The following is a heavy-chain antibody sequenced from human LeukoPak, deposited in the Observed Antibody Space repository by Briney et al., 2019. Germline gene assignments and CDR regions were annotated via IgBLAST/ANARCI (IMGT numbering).Heavy chain of an antibody. CDR3: ARSRSSGWYGVYYFDY. Sequence: ASVKVSCKASGGTFSSYAISWVRQAPGQGLEWMGGIIPIFGTANYAQKFQGRVTITADESTSTAYMELSSLRSEDTAVYYCARSRSSGWYGVYYFDYWGQGTLVTVSS. CDR1: GGTFSSYA. CDR2: IIPIFGTA. D-gene: IGHD6-19*01. V-gene: IGHV1-69*13. J-gene: IGHJ4*02.